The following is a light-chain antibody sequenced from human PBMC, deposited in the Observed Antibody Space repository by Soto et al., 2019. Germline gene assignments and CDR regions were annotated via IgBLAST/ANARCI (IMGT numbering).Light chain of an antibody. CDR3: QQSYRTPYT. Sequence: DIQMTQSPSSLSASVGDRVTITCRASQGISTYLICYQQRQGRAPKLLIYAASSLVCGVPSRLSGRGSGPDFTLTISSLQPEDFATYYCQQSYRTPYTFGQGTKLAT. CDR1: QGISTY. J-gene: IGKJ2*01. V-gene: IGKV1-39*01. CDR2: AAS.